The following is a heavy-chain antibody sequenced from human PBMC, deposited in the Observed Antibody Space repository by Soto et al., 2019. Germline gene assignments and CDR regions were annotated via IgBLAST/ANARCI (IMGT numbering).Heavy chain of an antibody. CDR3: ARAASEQWLVYVPFDY. CDR1: GYTFTSYA. V-gene: IGHV1-3*01. D-gene: IGHD6-19*01. CDR2: INAGNVNI. Sequence: ASVKVSCKASGYTFTSYAMHWVRQAPGQRLEWMGWINAGNVNIKYSQKFQGRVTTTRDTSASTAYMELSSLRSEDTAVYYCARAASEQWLVYVPFDYWGQGTLVTVSS. J-gene: IGHJ4*02.